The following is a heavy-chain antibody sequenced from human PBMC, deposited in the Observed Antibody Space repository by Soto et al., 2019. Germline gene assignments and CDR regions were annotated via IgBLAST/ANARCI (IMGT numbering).Heavy chain of an antibody. CDR2: IYYSGST. Sequence: SETLSLTCTVSGGSISSSSYYWGWIRQPPGKGLEWIGSIYYSGSTYYNPSLKSRVTISVDTSMNQFSLKLSSVTAADTAVYYCAYGDYASKNWFDPWGQGTLVTVSS. CDR1: GGSISSSSYY. J-gene: IGHJ5*02. D-gene: IGHD4-17*01. CDR3: AYGDYASKNWFDP. V-gene: IGHV4-39*01.